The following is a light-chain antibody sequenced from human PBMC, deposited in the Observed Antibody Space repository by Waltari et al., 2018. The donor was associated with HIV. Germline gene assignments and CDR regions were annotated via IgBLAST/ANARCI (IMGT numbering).Light chain of an antibody. CDR3: AAWDDSLNGVV. V-gene: IGLV1-44*01. CDR1: SSNIGSNT. J-gene: IGLJ2*01. CDR2: SNN. Sequence: QSVLTQPPSASGTPGQRVTISCSGSSSNIGSNTVNWYQQLPGTAPKLLIFSNNQRTSGVPDRVSGSKSVTSASLAISGLQSEDEADYYCAAWDDSLNGVVFGGGTKLTVL.